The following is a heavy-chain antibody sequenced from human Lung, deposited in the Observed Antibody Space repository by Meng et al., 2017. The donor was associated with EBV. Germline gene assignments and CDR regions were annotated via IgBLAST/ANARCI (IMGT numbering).Heavy chain of an antibody. V-gene: IGHV1-18*01. Sequence: QVQRVQSGAEVNKPGASVKVSCKASGYTFTSYGISWVRQAPGQGLEWMGWISAYNGNTNYAQKLQGRVTMTTDTSTSTAYMELRSLRSDDTAVYYCAASSSSWYQNWFDPWGQGTLVTVSS. D-gene: IGHD6-13*01. CDR1: GYTFTSYG. CDR3: AASSSSWYQNWFDP. CDR2: ISAYNGNT. J-gene: IGHJ5*02.